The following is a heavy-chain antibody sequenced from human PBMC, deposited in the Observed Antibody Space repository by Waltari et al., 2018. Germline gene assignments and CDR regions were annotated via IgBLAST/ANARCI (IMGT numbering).Heavy chain of an antibody. CDR3: ARVGPGSGYGGIVNAFDI. J-gene: IGHJ3*02. CDR1: GFIFGRYE. D-gene: IGHD3-22*01. Sequence: EVQLVESGGGLVQPGGSLRLSCAASGFIFGRYEMNWVRQAPGKGLEWVSYISSSGSTTYYGDSVKGRFTISRDDAKNSLDLQMNSLRVEDTAVYYCARVGPGSGYGGIVNAFDIWGLGTMITVSS. V-gene: IGHV3-48*03. CDR2: ISSSGSTT.